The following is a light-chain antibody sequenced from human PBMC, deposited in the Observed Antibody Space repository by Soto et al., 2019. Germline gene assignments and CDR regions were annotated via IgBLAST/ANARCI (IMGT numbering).Light chain of an antibody. J-gene: IGKJ4*01. CDR2: WAS. CDR3: QQHFTAPLT. CDR1: QSVLSTSNNKNY. V-gene: IGKV4-1*01. Sequence: DIIMTQSPASLAVSLGERATINFKSSQSVLSTSNNKNYLSWHQQKPGQPPRLLIYWASTRESGVPDRFSGSGSGTDFTLTISSLQAEDVAIYYCQQHFTAPLTFGGGTKVDIK.